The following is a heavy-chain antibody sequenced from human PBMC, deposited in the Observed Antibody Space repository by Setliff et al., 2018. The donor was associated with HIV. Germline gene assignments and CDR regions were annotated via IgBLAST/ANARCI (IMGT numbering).Heavy chain of an antibody. CDR3: ARDTRIAATGTYYFDY. J-gene: IGHJ4*02. D-gene: IGHD6-13*01. V-gene: IGHV4-31*03. CDR1: GGSISSGGYY. Sequence: SETLSLTCTVSGGSISSGGYYWNWIRQHPGKGLEWIGYIYYSGSTYYNPSLKSRVTVSVDTSKNQFSLKLSSVTAADTAVYYCARDTRIAATGTYYFDYWGQGTLVTVSS. CDR2: IYYSGST.